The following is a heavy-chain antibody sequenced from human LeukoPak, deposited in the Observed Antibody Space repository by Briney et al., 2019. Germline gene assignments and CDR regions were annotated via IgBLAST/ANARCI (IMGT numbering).Heavy chain of an antibody. J-gene: IGHJ4*02. CDR2: INHSGST. CDR3: ALYYYDSSGYQIDY. Sequence: SETLSLTCAVYGGSFSGYYWSWIRQPPGKGLEWIGEINHSGSTNYNPSLKSRVTISVDTSKNQFSLKLSSVTAADTAVYYCALYYYDSSGYQIDYWGQRTLVTVSS. D-gene: IGHD3-22*01. CDR1: GGSFSGYY. V-gene: IGHV4-34*01.